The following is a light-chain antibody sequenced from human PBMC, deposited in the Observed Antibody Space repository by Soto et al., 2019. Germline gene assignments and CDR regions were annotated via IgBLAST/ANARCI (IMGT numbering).Light chain of an antibody. CDR2: DAS. J-gene: IGKJ1*01. CDR1: RSVSSY. V-gene: IGKV3-11*01. CDR3: QQRSNWPPWT. Sequence: EIVLTQSPATLSLSPGERATLSCRASRSVSSYLAWYQQKPGQAPRLLIYDASNRATGIPARFSGSGSGTDFTLTISSLEPEDFAVYYCQQRSNWPPWTFGQGTKV.